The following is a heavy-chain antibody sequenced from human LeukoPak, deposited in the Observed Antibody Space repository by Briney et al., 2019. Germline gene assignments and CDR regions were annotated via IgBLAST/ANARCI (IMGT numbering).Heavy chain of an antibody. CDR3: ARGHVNDYFDY. V-gene: IGHV4-34*01. J-gene: IGHJ4*02. Sequence: SETLSLTCTVSGGSISGYYWSWIRQPPGKGLEWIGEINHSGSTNYNPSLKSRVTISVDTSKNQFSLKLSSVTAADTAVYYCARGHVNDYFDYWGQGTLVTVSS. CDR1: GGSISGYY. CDR2: INHSGST.